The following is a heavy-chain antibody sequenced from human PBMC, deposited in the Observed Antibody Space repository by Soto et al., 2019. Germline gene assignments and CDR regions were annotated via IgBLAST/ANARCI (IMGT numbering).Heavy chain of an antibody. J-gene: IGHJ4*02. CDR3: ARRYAPRYSSGNNHFDL. Sequence: PSETLSLTCTVSGVSIFSHSYYWGWIRQAPGKGLEWISTINHSGSTYHNPSLKSRVTMSVDTSKTQFSLNLSSVTAADTAVYYCARRYAPRYSSGNNHFDLWGQGTLVTVSS. D-gene: IGHD2-15*01. CDR2: INHSGST. CDR1: GVSIFSHSYY. V-gene: IGHV4-39*01.